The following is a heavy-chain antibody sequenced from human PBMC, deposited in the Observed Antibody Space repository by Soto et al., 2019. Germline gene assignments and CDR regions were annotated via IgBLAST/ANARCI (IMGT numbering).Heavy chain of an antibody. Sequence: SETLSLTCIVSGGSVSSSNWLSWFLQPPGKGLEWIGEIYHSGSTTYNPSLKSRATISVDKSENQFSLRLKSVTAADTAVYYCASVGSDYDNSGYYLPWGPGTLVTVSS. V-gene: IGHV4-4*02. CDR3: ASVGSDYDNSGYYLP. CDR2: IYHSGST. D-gene: IGHD3-22*01. CDR1: GGSVSSSNW. J-gene: IGHJ5*02.